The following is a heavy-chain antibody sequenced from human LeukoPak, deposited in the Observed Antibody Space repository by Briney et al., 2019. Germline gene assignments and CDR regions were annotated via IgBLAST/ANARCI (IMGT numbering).Heavy chain of an antibody. Sequence: SETLSLTCAVYGGSFNGYYWTWIRQPPGKGLEWIGEINHSGDTNYNPSLKSRVTISVDTSKNQFSLKLTSVTAAVTAVYYCARDGYGSGWDYWGQGTLVTVSS. CDR1: GGSFNGYY. CDR3: ARDGYGSGWDY. D-gene: IGHD3-10*01. CDR2: INHSGDT. J-gene: IGHJ4*02. V-gene: IGHV4-34*01.